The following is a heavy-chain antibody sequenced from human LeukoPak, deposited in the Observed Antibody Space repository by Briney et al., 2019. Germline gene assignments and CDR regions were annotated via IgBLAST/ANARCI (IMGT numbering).Heavy chain of an antibody. Sequence: GASVKVSCKASGYTFTSYGISWVRQAPGQGLEWMGWISAYNGNTNYAQKLQGRVTMTTDTSTSTAYMELRSLRSDDTAVYYCARGGDYYDILTGYSYYYYYMDVWGKGTTVTVSS. CDR2: ISAYNGNT. CDR1: GYTFTSYG. CDR3: ARGGDYYDILTGYSYYYYYMDV. D-gene: IGHD3-9*01. J-gene: IGHJ6*03. V-gene: IGHV1-18*01.